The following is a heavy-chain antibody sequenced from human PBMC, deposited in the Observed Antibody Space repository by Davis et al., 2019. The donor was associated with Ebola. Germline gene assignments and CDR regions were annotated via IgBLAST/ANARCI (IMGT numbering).Heavy chain of an antibody. CDR3: ARGGYYDYIWGSSTNYFDY. D-gene: IGHD3-16*01. CDR2: IYYSGST. V-gene: IGHV4-31*03. CDR1: GGSISSGGYY. Sequence: PSETLSLTCTVSGGSISSGGYYWSWIRQHPGKGLEWIGYIYYSGSTYYNPSLKSRVTISVDTSKNQFSLKLSSVTAADTAVYYCARGGYYDYIWGSSTNYFDYWGQGTLVTVSS. J-gene: IGHJ4*02.